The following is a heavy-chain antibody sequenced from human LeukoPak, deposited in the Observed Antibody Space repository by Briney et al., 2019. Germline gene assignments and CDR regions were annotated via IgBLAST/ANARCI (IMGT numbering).Heavy chain of an antibody. Sequence: GGSLRLSCAASGFTFSSYGMHWVRQAPGKGLEWVAVIWYDGSNKYYADSVKGRFTISRDNSKNTLYLQMNSLRAEDTAVYYCAREGGRWYYFDYWGQGTLVTVSS. CDR1: GFTFSSYG. D-gene: IGHD2-15*01. CDR3: AREGGRWYYFDY. V-gene: IGHV3-33*01. CDR2: IWYDGSNK. J-gene: IGHJ4*02.